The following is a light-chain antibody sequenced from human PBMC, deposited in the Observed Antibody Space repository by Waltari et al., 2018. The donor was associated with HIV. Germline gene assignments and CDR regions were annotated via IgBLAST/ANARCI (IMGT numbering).Light chain of an antibody. J-gene: IGLJ3*02. Sequence: NFMLTPPHSVSESPGKTVTISCTRRSGSIASKSVQRYQQRPGSSPTTVIYEDNQIPSGVPDRFSGSIDSSSNSASLTISGLKTEDEADYYCQSYDSSNHWVFGGGTKLTVL. CDR1: SGSIASKS. CDR2: EDN. V-gene: IGLV6-57*01. CDR3: QSYDSSNHWV.